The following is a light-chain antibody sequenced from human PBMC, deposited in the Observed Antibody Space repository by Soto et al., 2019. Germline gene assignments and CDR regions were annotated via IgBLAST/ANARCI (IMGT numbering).Light chain of an antibody. J-gene: IGKJ2*01. CDR2: AAS. Sequence: EIVLTQSPCTLSLSPGERATLSCRASQSVSSSYLAWYQQKPGQAPRLLIYAASSRATGIPDGFSGSGSGTDFTLTISSLEPEDFAVYYCQQYYSAPYTFGQGTKLEIK. V-gene: IGKV3-20*01. CDR3: QQYYSAPYT. CDR1: QSVSSSY.